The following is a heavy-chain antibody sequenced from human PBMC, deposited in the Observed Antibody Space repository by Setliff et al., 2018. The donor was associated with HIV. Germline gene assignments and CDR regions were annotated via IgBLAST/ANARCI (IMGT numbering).Heavy chain of an antibody. V-gene: IGHV4-39*01. Sequence: SETLSLTCTVSGGSISSSSYYWGWIRQPPGKGLEWIGSIYYSGSTYYNPSLKSRVTISVDTSKNQFSLKLSSVTAADTAVYYCASPSTDGSGSYSNWFDPWGQGTLVTVSS. J-gene: IGHJ5*02. CDR2: IYYSGST. D-gene: IGHD3-10*01. CDR1: GGSISSSSYY. CDR3: ASPSTDGSGSYSNWFDP.